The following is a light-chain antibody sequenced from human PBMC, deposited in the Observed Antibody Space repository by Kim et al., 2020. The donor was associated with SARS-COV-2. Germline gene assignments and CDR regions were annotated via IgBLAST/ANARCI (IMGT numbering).Light chain of an antibody. V-gene: IGKV1-27*01. J-gene: IGKJ1*01. CDR2: ATS. CDR1: QGISDS. CDR3: QKHNGAPWT. Sequence: DIQMTQSPSSLSASVGDRVTITCRASQGISDSLAWYQQKPGKVPKVLMFATSTLQSGVPSRFSGGRSGTDFTLTISSLQAEDVATYYCQKHNGAPWTFGQGTKVDIK.